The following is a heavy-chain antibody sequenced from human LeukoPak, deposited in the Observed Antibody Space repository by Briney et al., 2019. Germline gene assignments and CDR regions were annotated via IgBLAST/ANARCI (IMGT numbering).Heavy chain of an antibody. V-gene: IGHV1-8*01. D-gene: IGHD5-18*01. CDR3: ARAKPAQLLFDY. CDR1: GYTFTSYD. J-gene: IGHJ4*02. CDR2: MNPNSGNT. Sequence: ASVKVSCKASGYTFTSYDINWVRQATGQGLEWMGWMNPNSGNTGYAQKFQGRVTMTRNISISTAYMELSSLRSEDTAVYYCARAKPAQLLFDYWGQGTLVTVSS.